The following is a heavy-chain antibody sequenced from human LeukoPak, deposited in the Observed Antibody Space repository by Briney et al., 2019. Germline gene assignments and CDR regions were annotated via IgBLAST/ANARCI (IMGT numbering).Heavy chain of an antibody. J-gene: IGHJ4*02. CDR1: GFTFSSYS. V-gene: IGHV3-21*01. Sequence: GGSLRLSCAASGFTFSSYSMNWVRQAPGKGLEWVSSISSSGSYIYYADSVKGRFTISRDNAKNSLYLQMNSLRAEDTAVYYCARDPLVGATTVGDYWGQGTLVTVSS. CDR2: ISSSGSYI. CDR3: ARDPLVGATTVGDY. D-gene: IGHD1-26*01.